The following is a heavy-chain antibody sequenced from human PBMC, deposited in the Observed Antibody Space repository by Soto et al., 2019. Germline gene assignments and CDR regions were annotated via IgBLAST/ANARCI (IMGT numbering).Heavy chain of an antibody. D-gene: IGHD3-16*01. J-gene: IGHJ4*02. V-gene: IGHV3-74*01. CDR1: GFTFSSFW. Sequence: AGGSLRLSCAASGFTFSSFWMHWVRQAPGKGLVWISHVTKDGNSISYADSVKGRFTISRDNARNTVYLQMDGLRDEDTAVYYCARGGVGYFDYWGQGSLVNVP. CDR2: VTKDGNSI. CDR3: ARGGVGYFDY.